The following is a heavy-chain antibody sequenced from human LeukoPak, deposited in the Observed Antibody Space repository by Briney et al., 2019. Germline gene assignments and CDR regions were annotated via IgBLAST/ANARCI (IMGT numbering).Heavy chain of an antibody. CDR3: ARVQYSAYEDAFDI. CDR1: GFTFSSYG. J-gene: IGHJ3*02. Sequence: PGGSLRLSCAASGFTFSSYGMSWVRQAPGKGLEWVSAISGSGGSTYYADSVKGRFTISRDNAKNSLYLQMNSLRAEDTAVYYCARVQYSAYEDAFDIWGQGTMVTVSS. CDR2: ISGSGGST. V-gene: IGHV3-23*01. D-gene: IGHD5-12*01.